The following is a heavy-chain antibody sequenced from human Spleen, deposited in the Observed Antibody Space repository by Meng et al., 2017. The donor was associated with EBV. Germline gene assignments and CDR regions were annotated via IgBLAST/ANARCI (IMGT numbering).Heavy chain of an antibody. CDR2: VNPDSGAT. V-gene: IGHV1-2*06. Sequence: VQRVQSGAEAQKPGASVKVSCKASGYTFTGYYMHWVRQAPGQGLEWMGRVNPDSGATNYAQKFQGRVTMTRDTSISTAYMELSRLRSDDTAVYYCAREGYSSSWFVYWGQGTLVTVSS. J-gene: IGHJ5*01. CDR3: AREGYSSSWFVY. D-gene: IGHD6-13*01. CDR1: GYTFTGYY.